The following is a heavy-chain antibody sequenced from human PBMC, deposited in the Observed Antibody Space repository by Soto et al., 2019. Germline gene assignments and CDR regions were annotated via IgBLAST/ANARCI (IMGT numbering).Heavy chain of an antibody. V-gene: IGHV4-31*06. CDR1: GGSISNANYY. J-gene: IGHJ5*02. CDR3: GGASKSGFVIRACPPGSDP. D-gene: IGHD3-16*01. Sequence: PSETLSLTCTVSGGSISNANYYWSWIRHHPGKGLEWIGYIYYTGTTYYSPSLESRVAISVATSQNQFSLKLGAVTAADTAGYFFGGASKSGFVIRACPPGSDPWGKGPWVP. CDR2: IYYTGTT.